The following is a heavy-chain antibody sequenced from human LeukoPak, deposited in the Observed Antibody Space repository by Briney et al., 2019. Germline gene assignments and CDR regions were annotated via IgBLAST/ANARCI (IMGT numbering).Heavy chain of an antibody. V-gene: IGHV1-2*04. CDR1: GYTFTGYY. D-gene: IGHD3-22*01. J-gene: IGHJ6*02. CDR3: ARDLYRTDSGYSYYGMDV. Sequence: ASVKVSCKASGYTFTGYYVHWVRQAPGQGLEWMGWINPNSGSTNYAQKFQGWVTMTRDTSISTAYMELSRLRSDDTAVYYCARDLYRTDSGYSYYGMDVWGQGTTVTVSS. CDR2: INPNSGST.